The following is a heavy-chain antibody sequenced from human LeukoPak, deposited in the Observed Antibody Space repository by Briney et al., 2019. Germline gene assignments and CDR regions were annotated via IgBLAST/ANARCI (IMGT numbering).Heavy chain of an antibody. D-gene: IGHD3-3*01. Sequence: SETLSLTCAVYGGSFSGYYWSWIRQPPGKGLEWIGEINHSGSTNYNPSLKSRVTISVDTSKNQFSLKLSSVTAADTAVYYCARARITIFGVVIMVGYYFDYWGQGTLVTVSS. CDR2: INHSGST. CDR3: ARARITIFGVVIMVGYYFDY. V-gene: IGHV4-34*01. J-gene: IGHJ4*02. CDR1: GGSFSGYY.